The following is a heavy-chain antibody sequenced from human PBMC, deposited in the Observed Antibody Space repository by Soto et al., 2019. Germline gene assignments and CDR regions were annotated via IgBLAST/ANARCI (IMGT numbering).Heavy chain of an antibody. J-gene: IGHJ4*02. CDR3: ARDRKYDDSSGYYPVD. CDR1: GFTFSSYG. D-gene: IGHD3-22*01. Sequence: GGSLRLSCAASGFTFSSYGMHWVRQAPGKGLEWVAVIWFDGSNKYYADSVKGRFTISRDNSKNTLYLQMNSLRAEDTAVYYCARDRKYDDSSGYYPVDWGQGTLVTVSS. CDR2: IWFDGSNK. V-gene: IGHV3-33*01.